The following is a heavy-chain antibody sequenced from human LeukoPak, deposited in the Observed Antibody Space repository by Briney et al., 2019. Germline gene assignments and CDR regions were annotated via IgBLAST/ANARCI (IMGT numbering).Heavy chain of an antibody. CDR2: IRDSGGDT. CDR1: GFTFNNYV. CDR3: AKGARHFYDSSGYPSPFDN. Sequence: PGGSLRLSCVGSGFTFNNYVMSWVRQAQGKGLEWVLSIRDSGGDTYSADSVRGRFTISRDNSKNTLYLQMNSLRAEDTAVYYCAKGARHFYDSSGYPSPFDNWGQGTLVIVSS. J-gene: IGHJ4*02. D-gene: IGHD3-22*01. V-gene: IGHV3-23*01.